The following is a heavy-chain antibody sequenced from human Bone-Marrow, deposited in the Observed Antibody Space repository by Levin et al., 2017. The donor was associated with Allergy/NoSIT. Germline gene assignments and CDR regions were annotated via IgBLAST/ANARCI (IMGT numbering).Heavy chain of an antibody. CDR2: IDRSGVPT. V-gene: IGHV3-48*01. Sequence: GASVKVSCAASGFTFSNYNMNWVRQAPGKGLEWVSFIDRSGVPTFYADSVKGRFTISRDNAENSLSLQMNSLRAEDTAVYYCARGSYSSAWFEGSWGQGTLVTVSS. CDR3: ARGSYSSAWFEGS. D-gene: IGHD6-19*01. J-gene: IGHJ1*01. CDR1: GFTFSNYN.